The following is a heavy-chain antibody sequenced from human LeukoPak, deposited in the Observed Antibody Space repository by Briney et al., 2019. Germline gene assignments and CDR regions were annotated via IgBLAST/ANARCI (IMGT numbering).Heavy chain of an antibody. CDR1: GFIVSSNY. J-gene: IGHJ3*02. Sequence: GSLRLSCAASGFIVSSNYMSWVRQAPGKGLEWVSVIYSGGSTYYTDSVKGRFTISRDNSKNTLYLQMNSLRAEDTAVYYCATRDYYDSSGYPDAFDIWGQGTMVTVSS. V-gene: IGHV3-53*01. D-gene: IGHD3-22*01. CDR3: ATRDYYDSSGYPDAFDI. CDR2: IYSGGST.